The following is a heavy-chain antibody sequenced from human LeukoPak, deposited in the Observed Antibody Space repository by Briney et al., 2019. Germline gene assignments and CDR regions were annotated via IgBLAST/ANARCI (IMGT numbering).Heavy chain of an antibody. D-gene: IGHD3-10*01. V-gene: IGHV3-7*01. CDR2: IKQDGSEK. CDR1: GFTFSSYW. CDR3: AREFGEFYNWFDP. Sequence: GESLKISCKGSGFTFSSYWMSWVRQAPGKGLEWVANIKQDGSEKYYVDSVKGRFTISRDNAKNSLYLQMNSLRAEDTAVYYCAREFGEFYNWFDPWGQGTLVTVSS. J-gene: IGHJ5*02.